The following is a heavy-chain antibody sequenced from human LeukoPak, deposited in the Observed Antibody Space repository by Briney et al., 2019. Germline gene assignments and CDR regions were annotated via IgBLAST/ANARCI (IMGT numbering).Heavy chain of an antibody. V-gene: IGHV4-59*11. Sequence: PSETLSLTCTVSGGSISSHYWSWIRQPPGKGLEWIGYIYYSGSTNYNPSLKSRVTISVDTSKNQFSLKLSSVTAAGTAVYYCARGYCSSTSCRTDFDYWGQGTLVTVSS. D-gene: IGHD2-2*01. CDR2: IYYSGST. J-gene: IGHJ4*02. CDR3: ARGYCSSTSCRTDFDY. CDR1: GGSISSHY.